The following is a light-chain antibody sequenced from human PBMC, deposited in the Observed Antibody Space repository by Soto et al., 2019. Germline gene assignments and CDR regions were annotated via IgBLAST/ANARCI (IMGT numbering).Light chain of an antibody. CDR3: SSFAGRNNVV. V-gene: IGLV2-8*01. CDR1: SSDVGGYNY. J-gene: IGLJ3*02. Sequence: QSALTQPPSASGSPGQSVTISCTGTSSDVGGYNYVSWYQQHQGKAPKLMIYEVTKRPSGVPDRFSGSKSGNTASLTVSGLQAEDEADYYCSSFAGRNNVVFGGGTKLTVL. CDR2: EVT.